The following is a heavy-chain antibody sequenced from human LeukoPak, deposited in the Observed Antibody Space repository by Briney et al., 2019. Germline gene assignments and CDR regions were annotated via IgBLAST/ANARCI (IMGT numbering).Heavy chain of an antibody. Sequence: PSETLSLTCAVYEGSLSGYFWSWIRQPPGKGLEWIGYIYYSGSTNYNPSLKSRVTISVDTSKNQFSLKLSSVTAADTAVYYCASANYYYYYYMDVWGKGPRSPSP. CDR3: ASANYYYYYYMDV. V-gene: IGHV4-59*01. CDR2: IYYSGST. J-gene: IGHJ6*03. CDR1: EGSLSGYF.